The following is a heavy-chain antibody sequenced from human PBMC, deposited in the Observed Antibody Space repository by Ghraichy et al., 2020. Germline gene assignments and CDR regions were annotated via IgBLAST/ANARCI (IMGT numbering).Heavy chain of an antibody. CDR3: AQIPSDQWTFDY. Sequence: PTLVKPTETLTLTCTVSGFSLSNARMGVSWIRQPPGKALEWLAHIFSNDEKSYSTSLKSRLTISKDTSKSQVVLTMTNMDPVDTATYYCAQIPSDQWTFDYWGQGTLVTVSS. V-gene: IGHV2-26*01. J-gene: IGHJ4*02. CDR2: IFSNDEK. D-gene: IGHD6-19*01. CDR1: GFSLSNARMG.